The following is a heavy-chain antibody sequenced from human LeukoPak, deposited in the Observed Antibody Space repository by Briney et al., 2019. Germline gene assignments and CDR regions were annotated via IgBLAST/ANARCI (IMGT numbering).Heavy chain of an antibody. CDR3: AGGVVTQTISRSFCY. CDR1: GGSFSGYY. CDR2: INHSGST. J-gene: IGHJ4*02. Sequence: PSETLSLTCAVYGGSFSGYYWSWIRQPPGKGLEWIGEINHSGSTNYNPSLKSRVTISVDTSKNKISLKLSSVTAADTAVYCCAGGVVTQTISRSFCYWGQGILVTVSS. V-gene: IGHV4-34*01. D-gene: IGHD2-21*02.